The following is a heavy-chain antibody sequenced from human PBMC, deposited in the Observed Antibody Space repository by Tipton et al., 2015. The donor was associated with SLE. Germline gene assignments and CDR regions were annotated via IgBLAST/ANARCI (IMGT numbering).Heavy chain of an antibody. CDR2: ISWNSGNI. D-gene: IGHD3-10*01. Sequence: RSLRLSCAASGFTFDDYAMHWVRQAPGKGLEWVSGISWNSGNIDYADSVKGRFTISRDNAKNSLYLQMNSLRAEDTALYYCAKDPTMGQGVIMGGEFDYWGQGTLVTVSS. CDR1: GFTFDDYA. V-gene: IGHV3-9*01. CDR3: AKDPTMGQGVIMGGEFDY. J-gene: IGHJ4*02.